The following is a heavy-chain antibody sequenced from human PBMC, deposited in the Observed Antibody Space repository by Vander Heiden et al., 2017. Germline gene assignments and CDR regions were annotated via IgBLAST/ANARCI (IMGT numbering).Heavy chain of an antibody. CDR1: GFTFSSFV. CDR3: ASGSYYGMDV. V-gene: IGHV3-23*01. D-gene: IGHD5-12*01. CDR2: VSADGGTT. Sequence: EAQPLASGGAIVQPGGSLRPSCASSGFTFSSFVMSWVRQAPGKGLEWVSSVSADGGTTYYADSVKGRFTISRDNSKNRLYLDVNSLGAEDTAVYFAASGSYYGMDVWGRGTTVSVSS. J-gene: IGHJ6*02.